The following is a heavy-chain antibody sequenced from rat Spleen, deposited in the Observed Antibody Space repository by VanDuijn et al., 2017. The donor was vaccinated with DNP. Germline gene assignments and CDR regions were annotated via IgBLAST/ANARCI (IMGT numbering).Heavy chain of an antibody. CDR1: GFTFSAYY. CDR2: ISYDGGST. D-gene: IGHD4-3*01. Sequence: EVQLVESGGGLVQPGRSLKLSCAASGFTFSAYYMAWVRQAPKKGLEWVATISYDGGSTDYGDSVKGRFAISRDNAKSTLYLQMNSLRSEDMATYYCVRWNSGHFDYWGQGVMVTVSS. CDR3: VRWNSGHFDY. J-gene: IGHJ2*01. V-gene: IGHV5-22*01.